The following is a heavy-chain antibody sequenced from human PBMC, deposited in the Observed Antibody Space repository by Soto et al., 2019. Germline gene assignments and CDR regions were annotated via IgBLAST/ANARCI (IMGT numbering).Heavy chain of an antibody. CDR1: GFTFSSYG. Sequence: GGSLRLSCAASGFTFSSYGMHWVRQAPGKGLEWVAVIWYDGNDKYYADFVKGRFTISRDNAKNTVSLQMNSLRAEDTAVYYCARDRHSSSSGYFEYWGQGTLVTVSS. CDR2: IWYDGNDK. J-gene: IGHJ4*02. V-gene: IGHV3-33*01. CDR3: ARDRHSSSSGYFEY. D-gene: IGHD6-6*01.